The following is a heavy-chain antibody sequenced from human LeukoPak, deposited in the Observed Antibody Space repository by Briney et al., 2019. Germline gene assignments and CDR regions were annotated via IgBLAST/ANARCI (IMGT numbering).Heavy chain of an antibody. V-gene: IGHV1-69*13. J-gene: IGHJ4*02. Sequence: SVKVSCKASGGTFSSYAISWVRQAPGQGLEWMGGIIPIFGTANYAQKFQGRVTITADESTSTAYMELSSLRSEDTAVYYCARHYGSRSYSPNYYFGYWGQGTLVTVSS. CDR3: ARHYGSRSYSPNYYFGY. CDR2: IIPIFGTA. D-gene: IGHD3-10*01. CDR1: GGTFSSYA.